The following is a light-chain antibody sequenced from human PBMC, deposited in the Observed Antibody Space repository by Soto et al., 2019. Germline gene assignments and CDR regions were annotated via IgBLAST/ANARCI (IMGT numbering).Light chain of an antibody. J-gene: IGLJ3*02. Sequence: QSVLTQPPSVSGAPGQRVTISCTGSSSNIGAGYDVHWYQQLPGTAPKLLIYGNSNRPSGVPDRFSGSKSGTLASLAITGLQAEDEADYYCQSYDSSLSGLWVFGGGTKLTVL. CDR1: SSNIGAGYD. V-gene: IGLV1-40*01. CDR3: QSYDSSLSGLWV. CDR2: GNS.